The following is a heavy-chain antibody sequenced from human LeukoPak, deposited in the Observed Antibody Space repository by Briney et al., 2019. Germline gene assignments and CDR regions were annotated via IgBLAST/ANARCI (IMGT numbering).Heavy chain of an antibody. V-gene: IGHV3-11*04. J-gene: IGHJ4*02. CDR3: ARDEANYDILTGYYSVGVSDY. CDR1: GFTFSDYY. Sequence: PGGSLRLSCAASGFTFSDYYMSWTRQAPGKGLEWVSYISSSSSTIYYADSVKGRFTISRDNAKNSLYLQMNSLRAEDTAVYYCARDEANYDILTGYYSVGVSDYWGQGTLVTVSS. CDR2: ISSSSSTI. D-gene: IGHD3-9*01.